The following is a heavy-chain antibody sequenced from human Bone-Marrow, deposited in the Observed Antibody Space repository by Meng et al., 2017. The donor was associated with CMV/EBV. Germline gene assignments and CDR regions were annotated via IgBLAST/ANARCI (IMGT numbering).Heavy chain of an antibody. CDR2: INPNSGGT. Sequence: ASVKVSCKASGYTFTSYDINWVRQAPGQGLEWMGWINPNSGGTNYAQKFQGRVTMTRDTSISTAYMELSRLRSDDTAVYYCARGPYSGYDRGWFDPWGQGTLVTVSS. D-gene: IGHD5-12*01. CDR1: GYTFTSYD. J-gene: IGHJ5*02. V-gene: IGHV1-2*02. CDR3: ARGPYSGYDRGWFDP.